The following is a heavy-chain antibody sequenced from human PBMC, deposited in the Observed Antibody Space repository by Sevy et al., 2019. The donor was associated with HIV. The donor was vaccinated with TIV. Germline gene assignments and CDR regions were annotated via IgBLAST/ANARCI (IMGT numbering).Heavy chain of an antibody. Sequence: GGSLRLSCAASGFTFSSYGMHWVRQAPGKGLEWVAVISYDGSNKYYADSVKGRFTISRDNSKNTLYLQMNSLRAEDTAVYYCAIPTPDAVYGMDVWGQGTTVTVSS. J-gene: IGHJ6*02. CDR1: GFTFSSYG. CDR3: AIPTPDAVYGMDV. V-gene: IGHV3-30*03. CDR2: ISYDGSNK.